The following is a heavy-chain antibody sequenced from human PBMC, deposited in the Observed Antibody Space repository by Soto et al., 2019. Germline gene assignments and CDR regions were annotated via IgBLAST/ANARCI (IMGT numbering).Heavy chain of an antibody. V-gene: IGHV6-1*01. J-gene: IGHJ1*01. D-gene: IGHD3-3*02. Sequence: PSQTLSLTCALSGDSVFSNSAAWNWIRQSPSRGLEWLGRTYYRSKWYNDYAGSVRSRITINPDTSKNQFSLHLNSVTPDDTAVYYCARDLSGFFQHWGLGTLVTVSS. CDR3: ARDLSGFFQH. CDR1: GDSVFSNSAA. CDR2: TYYRSKWYN.